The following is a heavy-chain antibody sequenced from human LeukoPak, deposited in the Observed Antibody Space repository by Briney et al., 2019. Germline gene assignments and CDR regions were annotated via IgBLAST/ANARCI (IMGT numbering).Heavy chain of an antibody. Sequence: PSDTVPHTRTVSGGPLSSYYWIWLGQPPAKGLEWIGYIYYSGNTNYNPCLKSRVTISVDTSKHQFSLKLISVTAADTAVYYCARGTRIEYWGQGTLVTVSS. J-gene: IGHJ4*02. CDR1: GGPLSSYY. V-gene: IGHV4-59*08. CDR2: IYYSGNT. CDR3: ARGTRIEY.